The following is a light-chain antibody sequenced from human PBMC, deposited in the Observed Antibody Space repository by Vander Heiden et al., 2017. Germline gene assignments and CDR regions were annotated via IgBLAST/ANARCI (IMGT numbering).Light chain of an antibody. CDR3: HQSSSLPWT. V-gene: IGKV6-21*01. Sequence: EVVLTQSPDFQSVTPKEKLTITCRASQRIGSALHWYQQKPDQSPKLLIKYASKSFSGVPSRFSGSGSGTDFTLTINSLEAEDAATYYCHQSSSLPWTFGQGTKVEIK. J-gene: IGKJ1*01. CDR1: QRIGSA. CDR2: YAS.